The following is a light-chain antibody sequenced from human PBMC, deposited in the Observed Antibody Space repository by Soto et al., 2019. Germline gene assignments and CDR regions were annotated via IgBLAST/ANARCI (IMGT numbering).Light chain of an antibody. CDR2: AAS. CDR3: QQHYSTPPWT. V-gene: IGKV1-39*01. CDR1: QSISSY. J-gene: IGKJ1*01. Sequence: DIQMTQSPSSLSSSVGDRVTITCRASQSISSYLTWYQQKPGKAPKLLIYAASSLESGVPSRFSGSGSGTDFTLTISSRQPQDFATYYCQQHYSTPPWTFGQGTKVEIK.